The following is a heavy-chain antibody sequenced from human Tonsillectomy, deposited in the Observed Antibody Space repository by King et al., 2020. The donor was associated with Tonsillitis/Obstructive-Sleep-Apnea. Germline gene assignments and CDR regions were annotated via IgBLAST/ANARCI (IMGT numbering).Heavy chain of an antibody. D-gene: IGHD1-7*01. V-gene: IGHV1-69*01. J-gene: IGHJ3*02. CDR2: IIPIFGTA. CDR1: GGTFSSYA. Sequence: QLVQSGAEVKKPGSSVKVSCKASGGTFSSYAISWVRQAPGQGLEWRGGIIPIFGTANYAQNFQGRVTMTADEATSTAYMVMRSLRSEDTAVYYCARGISGTTMSGNAFDIWGQGTMVTVSS. CDR3: ARGISGTTMSGNAFDI.